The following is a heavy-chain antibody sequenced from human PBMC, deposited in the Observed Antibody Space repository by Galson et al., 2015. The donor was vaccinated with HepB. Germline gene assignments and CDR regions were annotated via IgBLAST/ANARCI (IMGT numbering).Heavy chain of an antibody. CDR2: ISSRSSYI. Sequence: SLRLSCAASGFTFSSYSMNWVRQAPGKGLEWVSSISSRSSYIYYADSVKGRFTISRDNSKNTQYLQMNSLRAADTAVYYCAREGVWSGYDAGGLDYWGQGTLVTVSS. V-gene: IGHV3-21*01. D-gene: IGHD3-3*01. CDR3: AREGVWSGYDAGGLDY. J-gene: IGHJ4*02. CDR1: GFTFSSYS.